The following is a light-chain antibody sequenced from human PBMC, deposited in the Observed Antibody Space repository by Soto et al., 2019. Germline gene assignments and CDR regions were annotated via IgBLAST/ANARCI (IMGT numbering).Light chain of an antibody. V-gene: IGKV1-27*01. CDR1: QGIRNY. CDR2: AVS. Sequence: DIPMTQSPSSLSASVGDRVTITCRASQGIRNYLAWYQQKPGKVPKVLIYAVSTLYSGVPSRFSGSGSGTDFTLTISSLQPEDVATYYCQKYDTTPWTFGQGTKVEIK. CDR3: QKYDTTPWT. J-gene: IGKJ1*01.